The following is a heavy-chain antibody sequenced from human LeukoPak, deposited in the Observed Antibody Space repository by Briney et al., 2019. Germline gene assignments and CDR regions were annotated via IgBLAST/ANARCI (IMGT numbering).Heavy chain of an antibody. CDR3: ARARGGYSGYDSLSGNWFDP. V-gene: IGHV1-69*04. CDR2: IIPILGIA. D-gene: IGHD5-12*01. J-gene: IGHJ5*02. CDR1: GGTFSSYA. Sequence: RASVKVSCKASGGTFSSYAISWVRQAPGQGLEWMGRIIPILGIANYAQKFQGRVTITADKSTSTAYMELSSLRSEDAAVYYCARARGGYSGYDSLSGNWFDPWGQGTLVTVSS.